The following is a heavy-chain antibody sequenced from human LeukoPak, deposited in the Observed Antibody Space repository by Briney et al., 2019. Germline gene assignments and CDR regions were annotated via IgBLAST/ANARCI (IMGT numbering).Heavy chain of an antibody. CDR1: GFTFSSYS. J-gene: IGHJ3*02. CDR3: ARSGYVNQDAFDI. Sequence: GGPLRLSCAASGFTFSSYSMNWVRQAPGKGLEWVSSISSSSSYIYYADSVKGRLTISRDNAKNSLYLQMNSLRAEDTAVYYCARSGYVNQDAFDIWGQGTMVTVSS. V-gene: IGHV3-21*01. CDR2: ISSSSSYI. D-gene: IGHD3-10*02.